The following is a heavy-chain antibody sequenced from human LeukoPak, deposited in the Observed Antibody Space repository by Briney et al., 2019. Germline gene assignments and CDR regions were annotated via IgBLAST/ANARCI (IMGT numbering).Heavy chain of an antibody. CDR3: ARVLSSGFDY. J-gene: IGHJ4*02. CDR2: ISSSSSYI. Sequence: PGGSLRLSCAASGFTFSSYSMNWVRQAPGKGLEWASSISSSSSYIYYADSVKGRFTISRDNAKNSLYLQMNSLRAEDTAVYYCARVLSSGFDYWGQGTLVAVSS. CDR1: GFTFSSYS. D-gene: IGHD3-22*01. V-gene: IGHV3-21*01.